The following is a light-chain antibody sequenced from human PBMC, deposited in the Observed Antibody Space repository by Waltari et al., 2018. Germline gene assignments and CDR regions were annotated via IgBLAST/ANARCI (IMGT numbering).Light chain of an antibody. J-gene: IGLJ3*02. CDR3: QVWDSSSDHPRV. CDR1: NIGSKS. V-gene: IGLV3-21*04. CDR2: YDS. Sequence: SYVLTQPPSVSVAPGKTARITCGGNNIGSKSVHWYQQKPGQAPVLVIYYDSDRPSWIPERFSGSNSGNTATLTISRVEAGDEADYYCQVWDSSSDHPRVFGGGTKLTVL.